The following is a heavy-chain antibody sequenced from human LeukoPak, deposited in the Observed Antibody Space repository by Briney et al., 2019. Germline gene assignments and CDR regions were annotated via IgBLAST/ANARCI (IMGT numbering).Heavy chain of an antibody. CDR1: GFTFNNYW. CDR2: VKPGRNDK. CDR3: ARDDTQRRGDEYYDALDF. V-gene: IGHV3-7*01. Sequence: GRSLRLSCATSGFTFNNYWGTWVRQAPGKGLEWLANVKPGRNDKNFVDSVKGRFTISIDSAKRSVYLQMNNLRVEDTAIYYCARDDTQRRGDEYYDALDFWGQGTMVTVAS. J-gene: IGHJ3*01. D-gene: IGHD2-21*01.